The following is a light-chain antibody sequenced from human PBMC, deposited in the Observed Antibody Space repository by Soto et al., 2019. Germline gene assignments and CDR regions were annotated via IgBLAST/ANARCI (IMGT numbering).Light chain of an antibody. V-gene: IGLV2-8*01. CDR2: EVT. J-gene: IGLJ1*01. Sequence: QSVLTQPPSASGFPGQSVTISCTGTSSDVGYYDYVSWYQQHPGKAPKPVIYEVTKRPSGVPDRVSASKSGNTASLTVSGLQAEDEADYYCTSYTSSSTHVFGTGTKVTVL. CDR1: SSDVGYYDY. CDR3: TSYTSSSTHV.